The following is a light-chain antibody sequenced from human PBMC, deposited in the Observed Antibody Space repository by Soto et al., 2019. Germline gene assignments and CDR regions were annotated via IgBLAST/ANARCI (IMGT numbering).Light chain of an antibody. Sequence: EIVMTQSPATLSVSPGERATLSFMASQSVNSNLAWYQQKPGQAPRHLIYGASTRATGIPARFSGSGSGTEFTLTISSLQSEDFAIYYCQQYNNWPLTFGGGTKVDIK. V-gene: IGKV3-15*01. CDR1: QSVNSN. CDR3: QQYNNWPLT. J-gene: IGKJ4*01. CDR2: GAS.